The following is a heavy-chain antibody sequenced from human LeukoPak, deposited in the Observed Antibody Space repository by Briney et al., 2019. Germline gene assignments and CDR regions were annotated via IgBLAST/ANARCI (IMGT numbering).Heavy chain of an antibody. D-gene: IGHD3-22*01. CDR1: GFTFSRTW. CDR2: IKQDGNGK. Sequence: AGSLRLSCAASGFTFSRTWMSWGRQPQGKGLGWVGNIKQDGNGKYYVDSVKGPFTISRDNGKNSLYLQMTSLRVEDTAVYFCARPPDLDSSAYFWFPKWGQGTLVTVSS. J-gene: IGHJ4*02. V-gene: IGHV3-7*01. CDR3: ARPPDLDSSAYFWFPK.